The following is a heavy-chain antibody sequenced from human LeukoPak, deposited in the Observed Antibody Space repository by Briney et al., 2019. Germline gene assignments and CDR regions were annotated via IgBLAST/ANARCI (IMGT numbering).Heavy chain of an antibody. Sequence: SETLFLTCTVSGGCLSSYYWSWMRQSPGKGLERVRSLYYGGSTNYSPSLKSRVTISVDTSKNRFSLNLNSVTAADTAVYYCARRSFGYTETHRGPNFFDFWGQGTLVTVSS. J-gene: IGHJ4*02. CDR1: GGCLSSYY. D-gene: IGHD5-24*01. CDR3: ARRSFGYTETHRGPNFFDF. CDR2: LYYGGST. V-gene: IGHV4-59*01.